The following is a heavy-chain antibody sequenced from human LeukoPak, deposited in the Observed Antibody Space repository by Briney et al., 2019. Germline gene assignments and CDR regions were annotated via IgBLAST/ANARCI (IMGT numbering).Heavy chain of an antibody. Sequence: ASVKVSCKASGYTFTSYGFTWVRQAPGQGLEWMGWISAYNGTTNYAQKLQGRVTMTTDTSTTTAYMQLRSLRSDDTAVYYCARALLGGSYDYWGQGTLVTVSS. D-gene: IGHD1-26*01. CDR2: ISAYNGTT. J-gene: IGHJ4*02. CDR1: GYTFTSYG. V-gene: IGHV1-18*01. CDR3: ARALLGGSYDY.